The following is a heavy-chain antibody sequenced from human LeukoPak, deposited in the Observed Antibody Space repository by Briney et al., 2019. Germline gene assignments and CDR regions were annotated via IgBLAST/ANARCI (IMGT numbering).Heavy chain of an antibody. CDR3: AKDMALVVVTDNGMDV. CDR2: ISYDGSNK. V-gene: IGHV3-30*18. CDR1: GFTFSTYG. D-gene: IGHD2-21*02. Sequence: PGGSLRLSCAASGFTFSTYGMHWVRQAPGKGLEWVAVISYDGSNKYYADSVKGRFTISRDDSKNTLYLQMNSLRAEGTAVYYCAKDMALVVVTDNGMDVWGKGTTVTVSS. J-gene: IGHJ6*04.